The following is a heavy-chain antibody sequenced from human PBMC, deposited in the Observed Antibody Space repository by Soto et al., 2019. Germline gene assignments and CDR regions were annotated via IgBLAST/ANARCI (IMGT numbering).Heavy chain of an antibody. CDR1: GYTFTSYG. V-gene: IGHV1-18*01. Sequence: QVQLVQSGAEVKKPGASVKVSCKASGYTFTSYGISWGRQAPGQGLEGMGWFSAYNGNTKYAQKLQGRVTMTTDTSTSTADMELRSLRSDDTAVYYCAREPNYFDYWGQGTLVTVSS. CDR2: FSAYNGNT. J-gene: IGHJ4*02. CDR3: AREPNYFDY.